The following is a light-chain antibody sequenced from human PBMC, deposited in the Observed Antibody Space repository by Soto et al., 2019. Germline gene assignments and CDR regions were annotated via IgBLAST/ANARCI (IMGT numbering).Light chain of an antibody. Sequence: DIVMTQSPDSLAVSLGERATVNCKSSQSVIYSSNNKNYLAWYQQKPGQSPKLLIYWASTREYGVPDRFSGSGSGTDFTLTISSLQAEDGAVYYCQQYYTPPFNFGPGTKVDSK. CDR1: QSVIYSSNNKNY. J-gene: IGKJ3*01. V-gene: IGKV4-1*01. CDR3: QQYYTPPFN. CDR2: WAS.